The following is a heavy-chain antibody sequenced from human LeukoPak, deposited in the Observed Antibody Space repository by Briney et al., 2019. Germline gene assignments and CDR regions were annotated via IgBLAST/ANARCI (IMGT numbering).Heavy chain of an antibody. J-gene: IGHJ4*02. D-gene: IGHD3-10*01. CDR2: IYPGDSDT. CDR3: ARRVGSGSYSDY. CDR1: GYIFTSYW. V-gene: IGHV5-51*01. Sequence: GASLQISCEGSGYIFTSYWIGWVRQLPGKGLEWMGIIYPGDSDTRYSPSFQGQVTISADKSISTAYLQWSSLKASDTAMYYCARRVGSGSYSDYWGQGTLVTVSS.